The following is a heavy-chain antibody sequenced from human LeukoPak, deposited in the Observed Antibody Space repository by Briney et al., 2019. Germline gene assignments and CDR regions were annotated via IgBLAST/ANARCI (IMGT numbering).Heavy chain of an antibody. Sequence: PSETLSLTCTVSGGSISSSSYYWGWIRQPPGKGLEWIGSIYYSGSTNYNPSLKSRVTISVDTSKNQFSLKLSSVTAADTAVYYCARVYYSNSYEYWYFDLWGRGTLVTVSS. J-gene: IGHJ2*01. CDR2: IYYSGST. CDR1: GGSISSSSYY. V-gene: IGHV4-39*07. D-gene: IGHD6-13*01. CDR3: ARVYYSNSYEYWYFDL.